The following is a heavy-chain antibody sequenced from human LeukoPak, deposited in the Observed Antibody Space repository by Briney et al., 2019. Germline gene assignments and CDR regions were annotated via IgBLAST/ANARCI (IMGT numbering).Heavy chain of an antibody. CDR1: GGSFSGYY. Sequence: SETLSLTCAVYGGSFSGYYWSWIRQPPGKGLEWIGEINHSGSTNYNPSLKSRVTISVDTSKNQFSLKLSTVTAADTAAYSCADKETGFNGFDPWGQEPWSPSPQ. CDR2: INHSGST. V-gene: IGHV4-34*01. CDR3: ADKETGFNGFDP. J-gene: IGHJ5*02.